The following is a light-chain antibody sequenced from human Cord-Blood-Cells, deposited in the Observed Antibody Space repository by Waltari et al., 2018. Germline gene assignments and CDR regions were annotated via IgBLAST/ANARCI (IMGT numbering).Light chain of an antibody. CDR2: GAS. J-gene: IGKJ1*01. V-gene: IGKV3-20*01. CDR1: QSVSSSY. CDR3: QQYGRT. Sequence: EIVLTQSPGTLSLSPGERATLSYRASQSVSSSYLAWYQQKPGQAPRLLIYGASSRATGIPDRFSGSGSGTDFTLTISRLEPEDLAVYYCQQYGRTFGQGTKVEIK.